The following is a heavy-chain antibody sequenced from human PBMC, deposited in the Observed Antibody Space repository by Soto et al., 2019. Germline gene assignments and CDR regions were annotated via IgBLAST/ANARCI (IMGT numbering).Heavy chain of an antibody. Sequence: SETLSLTCTVSVGSISSSSYYWGWIRQPPGKGLEWIGSIYYSGSTYYNPSLKSRVTISVDTSKNQFSLKLSSVTAADTAVYYCARVYCSGGSCYYFDYWGQGTLVTVSS. V-gene: IGHV4-39*01. J-gene: IGHJ4*02. CDR2: IYYSGST. D-gene: IGHD2-15*01. CDR3: ARVYCSGGSCYYFDY. CDR1: VGSISSSSYY.